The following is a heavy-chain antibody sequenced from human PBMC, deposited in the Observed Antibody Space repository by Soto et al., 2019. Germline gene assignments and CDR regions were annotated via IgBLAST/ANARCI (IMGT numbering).Heavy chain of an antibody. CDR3: ARSKKDRLYNWINVFM. CDR1: GGSISSGDSY. J-gene: IGHJ4*02. CDR2: IYYTGST. D-gene: IGHD1-20*01. Sequence: PSETLSLTCTVSGGSISSGDSYWNWIRQPPGKGLEWIGYIYYTGSTHYNPSLKSRITISLDTSNNQFALKLSSATAADTAVYYCARSKKDRLYNWINVFMWGQGTLVTVS. V-gene: IGHV4-30-4*01.